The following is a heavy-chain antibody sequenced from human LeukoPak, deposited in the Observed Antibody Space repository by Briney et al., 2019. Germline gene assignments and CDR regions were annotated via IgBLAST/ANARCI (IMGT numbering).Heavy chain of an antibody. CDR1: GFTFSSYS. CDR2: ISSSSTI. D-gene: IGHD3-22*01. V-gene: IGHV3-48*04. Sequence: GGSLRLSCAASGFTFSSYSMNWVRQAPGKGLEWVSYISSSSTIYYADSVKGRFTISRDNAKNSLYLQMNSLRAEDTAVYYCAREARSGYPYWGQGTLVTVSS. J-gene: IGHJ4*02. CDR3: AREARSGYPY.